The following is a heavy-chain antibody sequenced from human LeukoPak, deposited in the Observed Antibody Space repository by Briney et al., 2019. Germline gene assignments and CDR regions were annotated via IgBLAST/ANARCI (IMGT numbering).Heavy chain of an antibody. CDR3: ARGSVIYCSSTSCYSWFDV. D-gene: IGHD2-2*02. Sequence: ASVKVSCKASGYTFTSYGISWIRQAPGQGLEWMGWISGYRGNTNYAQRFLGRVSMTTDTSTTTAYMELRSLRSDDTAVYYCARGSVIYCSSTSCYSWFDVWGQGTLVTVSS. V-gene: IGHV1-18*01. CDR1: GYTFTSYG. J-gene: IGHJ4*02. CDR2: ISGYRGNT.